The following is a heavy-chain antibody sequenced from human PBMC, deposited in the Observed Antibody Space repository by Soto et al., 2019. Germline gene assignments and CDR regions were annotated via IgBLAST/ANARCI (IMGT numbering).Heavy chain of an antibody. J-gene: IGHJ5*02. D-gene: IGHD6-6*01. Sequence: ASVKVSCKASGYTFTGYYMHWVRQAPGQGLEWMGWINPNSGGTNYAQKFQGWVTMTRDTSISTAYMELSRLRSDDTAVYYCARGFRIAARRIGNWFDPWGQGTLVTVS. CDR2: INPNSGGT. V-gene: IGHV1-2*04. CDR1: GYTFTGYY. CDR3: ARGFRIAARRIGNWFDP.